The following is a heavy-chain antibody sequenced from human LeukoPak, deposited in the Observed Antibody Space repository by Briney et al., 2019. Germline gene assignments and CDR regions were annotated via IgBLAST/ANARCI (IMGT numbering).Heavy chain of an antibody. Sequence: SQTLSLTCAVSGGSISSGGYSWSWIRQPLGKGLEWIGYIYHSGSTYYNPSLKSRVTISVDRSKNQFSLKLSSVTAADTAVYYCARAGVDCSSTSCYTAAFDIWGQGTMVTVSS. D-gene: IGHD2-2*02. V-gene: IGHV4-30-2*01. CDR3: ARAGVDCSSTSCYTAAFDI. CDR1: GGSISSGGYS. CDR2: IYHSGST. J-gene: IGHJ3*02.